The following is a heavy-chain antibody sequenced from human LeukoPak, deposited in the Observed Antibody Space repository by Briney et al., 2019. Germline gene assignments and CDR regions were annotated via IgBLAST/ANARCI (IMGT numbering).Heavy chain of an antibody. J-gene: IGHJ3*02. CDR2: INHSGST. CDR1: GGSFRGYY. D-gene: IGHD3-3*01. Sequence: QALETLSLTCAVYGGSFRGYYWSWIRQPPRKGLEWIGEINHSGSTNYNPSLKSRVTISVDTSKNQFSLKLSSVTAADTAVYYCARGRAYYDFWSGYYYDAFDIWGQGTMVTVSS. CDR3: ARGRAYYDFWSGYYYDAFDI. V-gene: IGHV4-34*01.